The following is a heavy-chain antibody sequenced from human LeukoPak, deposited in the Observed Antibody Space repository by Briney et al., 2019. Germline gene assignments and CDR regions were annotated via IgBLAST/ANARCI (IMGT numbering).Heavy chain of an antibody. J-gene: IGHJ6*03. CDR1: GYSFTSYW. V-gene: IGHV5-51*01. Sequence: GESLKISCKGSGYSFTSYWIGWVRQMPGKGLEWMGIIYPGDSDTRYSPSFQGQVTISADKSISTAYLQWSSLKASDTAMYYCARHKGIAAAVAGYYYYYMDVWGKGTTVTVSS. D-gene: IGHD6-13*01. CDR2: IYPGDSDT. CDR3: ARHKGIAAAVAGYYYYYMDV.